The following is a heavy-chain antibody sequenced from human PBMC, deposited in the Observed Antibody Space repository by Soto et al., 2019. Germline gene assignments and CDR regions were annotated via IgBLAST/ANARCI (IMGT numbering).Heavy chain of an antibody. CDR1: GFTFSSYA. CDR3: AKDQGDILNGYYLDTAPAY. V-gene: IGHV3-23*01. J-gene: IGHJ4*02. CDR2: ISGSGGST. D-gene: IGHD3-9*01. Sequence: PGGSLRLSCAASGFTFSSYAMSWVRQAPGKGLEWVSAISGSGGSTYYADSVKGRFTISRDNSKNTLYLQMNSLRAEDTAVYYCAKDQGDILNGYYLDTAPAYWGQGTLVTVSS.